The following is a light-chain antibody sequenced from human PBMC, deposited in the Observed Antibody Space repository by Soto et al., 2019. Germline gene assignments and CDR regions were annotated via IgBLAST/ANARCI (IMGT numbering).Light chain of an antibody. Sequence: QSALTRPASVSGSPGQSITISCTGTSSDVGGYKFVSWYQQHPGKAPKLMIYEVSNRPSGVSNRFSGSKSGNTASLTISGLQAEDEADYYCSSYTTSSTRVFGGGTQLTVL. CDR2: EVS. J-gene: IGLJ3*02. CDR1: SSDVGGYKF. V-gene: IGLV2-14*01. CDR3: SSYTTSSTRV.